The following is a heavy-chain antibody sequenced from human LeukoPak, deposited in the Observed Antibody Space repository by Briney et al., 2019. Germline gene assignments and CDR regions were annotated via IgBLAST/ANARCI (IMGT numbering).Heavy chain of an antibody. D-gene: IGHD6-13*01. CDR2: FSHSASI. Sequence: SETLSLTCVVSDYSISSGYYWGWISQPPGKGLEWIGSFSHSASIYYNLSLKSRVSISVDTSKDQFSLRLSSVTAADTAIYYCAIWSGVAAASRDYYYHNYMDVWGKGTTVTVSS. J-gene: IGHJ6*03. V-gene: IGHV4-38-2*01. CDR3: AIWSGVAAASRDYYYHNYMDV. CDR1: DYSISSGYY.